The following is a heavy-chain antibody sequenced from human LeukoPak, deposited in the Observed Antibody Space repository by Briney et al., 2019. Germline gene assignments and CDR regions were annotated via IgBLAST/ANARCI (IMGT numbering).Heavy chain of an antibody. Sequence: PSETLSLTCSVSGDSISSYYWSWIRQPPGKGLEWIGYIYYSGSTNYNPSLQSRVTISIDTSKYQFSLKLSSVTAADTAVYYCARLPLYCYYGKDVWGQGTTVTVSS. CDR1: GDSISSYY. CDR2: IYYSGST. J-gene: IGHJ6*02. CDR3: ARLPLYCYYGKDV. V-gene: IGHV4-59*08.